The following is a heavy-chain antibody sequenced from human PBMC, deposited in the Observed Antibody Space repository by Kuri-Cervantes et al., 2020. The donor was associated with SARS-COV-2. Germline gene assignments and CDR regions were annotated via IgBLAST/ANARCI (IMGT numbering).Heavy chain of an antibody. CDR1: GGSISSYY. D-gene: IGHD7-27*01. V-gene: IGHV4-59*05. J-gene: IGHJ6*03. CDR2: IYYSGST. Sequence: SETLSLTCAVSGGSISSYYWSWIRQPAGKGLEWIGSIYYSGSTYYNPSLKSRVTISVYTSKNQFSLKLRSVTAADTAVYYCVREYWGPGYYYMDVWGKGTTVTVSS. CDR3: VREYWGPGYYYMDV.